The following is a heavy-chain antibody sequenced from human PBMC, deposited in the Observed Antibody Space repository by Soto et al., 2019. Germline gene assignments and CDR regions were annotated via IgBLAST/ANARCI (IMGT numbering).Heavy chain of an antibody. J-gene: IGHJ4*02. V-gene: IGHV1-69*01. Sequence: QVQLVQSGAEVKKPGSSVKVSCKASGGTFSSYAISWVRQAPGQGLEWMGGIIPIFGTANDAQKFQGRVTITADESTSTAYMELSSLRSEDTAVYYCARDALGGATEGDVFDYWGQGTLVTVSS. CDR3: ARDALGGATEGDVFDY. D-gene: IGHD1-26*01. CDR1: GGTFSSYA. CDR2: IIPIFGTA.